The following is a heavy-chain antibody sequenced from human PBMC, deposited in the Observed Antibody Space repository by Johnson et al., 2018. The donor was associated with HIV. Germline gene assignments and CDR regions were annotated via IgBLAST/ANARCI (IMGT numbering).Heavy chain of an antibody. CDR3: AREVVLRGAFDI. CDR1: GFTFSSYG. D-gene: IGHD2/OR15-2a*01. V-gene: IGHV3-30*03. J-gene: IGHJ3*02. CDR2: ISYDGSNK. Sequence: QVQLVESGGGVVQSGRSLRLSCAASGFTFSSYGMHWVRQAPGKGLEWVAVISYDGSNKYYADSVQGRFTISRSNSKNTLYLQTNSLRVDDTAVYYCAREVVLRGAFDIWGQGTMV.